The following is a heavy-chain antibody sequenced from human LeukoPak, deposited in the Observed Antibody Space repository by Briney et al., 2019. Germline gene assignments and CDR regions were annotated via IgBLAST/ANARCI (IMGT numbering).Heavy chain of an antibody. V-gene: IGHV4-31*11. CDR1: GGSFSGYH. Sequence: SETLSLTCAVYGGSFSGYHWSWIRQHPGKGLKWIGYIYYSGSTYYNPSLKSRVTISVDTSKNQFSLKLSSVTAADTAVYYCAGEGAAAIDYWGQGTLVTVSS. CDR2: IYYSGST. CDR3: AGEGAAAIDY. D-gene: IGHD6-13*01. J-gene: IGHJ4*02.